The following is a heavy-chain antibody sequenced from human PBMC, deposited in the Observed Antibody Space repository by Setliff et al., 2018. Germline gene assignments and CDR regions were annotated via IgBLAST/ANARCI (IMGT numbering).Heavy chain of an antibody. J-gene: IGHJ6*04. V-gene: IGHV1-2*02. CDR2: INPRTGVT. CDR1: RYNFITFG. Sequence: ASVKVSCKTSRYNFITFGISWVRQAPGQGLVWMGWINPRTGVTNSAQKFQGRVTMTRDTSITTVYMDLSRLKSDDTAVYYCARGTDYHGSGSYWAKDVWGKGTTVTVSS. CDR3: ARGTDYHGSGSYWAKDV. D-gene: IGHD3-10*01.